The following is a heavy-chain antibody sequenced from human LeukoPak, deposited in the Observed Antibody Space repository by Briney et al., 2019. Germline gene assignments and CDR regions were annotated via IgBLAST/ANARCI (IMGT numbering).Heavy chain of an antibody. CDR3: SGYSYVGSVAVGWFDP. Sequence: GGSLRLSCAASGLSFSSNYMSWVRQAPGRGLEWVSVIYGGGATYYADSVKGRFTISRDNSKNTLYFQMNNLKAEDTAVYYCSGYSYVGSVAVGWFDPWGQGALVSVSS. CDR2: IYGGGAT. J-gene: IGHJ5*02. CDR1: GLSFSSNY. V-gene: IGHV3-66*01. D-gene: IGHD4-23*01.